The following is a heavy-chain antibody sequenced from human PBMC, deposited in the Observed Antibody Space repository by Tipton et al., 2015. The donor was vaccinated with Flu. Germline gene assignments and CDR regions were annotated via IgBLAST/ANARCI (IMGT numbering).Heavy chain of an antibody. D-gene: IGHD3-10*02. Sequence: TLSLTCTVSGYSISSGYYWDWIRQPPGKGLEWIGSLYHSGSTYYNPSLKSRVTMSLDTSKNQFSLKLSSVIAADTAVYYCARGPRLSVLGMVGDFDHWGQGTLVTVSS. J-gene: IGHJ4*02. CDR3: ARGPRLSVLGMVGDFDH. V-gene: IGHV4-38-2*02. CDR2: LYHSGST. CDR1: GYSISSGYY.